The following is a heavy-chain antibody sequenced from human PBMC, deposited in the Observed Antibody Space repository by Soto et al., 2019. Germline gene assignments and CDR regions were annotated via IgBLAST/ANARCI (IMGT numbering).Heavy chain of an antibody. CDR2: IRSKAYGGTT. Sequence: GGSLRLSCTASGFTFGDYAMSWFRQAPGKGLEWVGFIRSKAYGGTTEYAASVKGRFTISRDDSKSIAYLQMNSLKTEDTAVYYCTRELYYDSSGYYEGYWGQGTLVTVSS. CDR1: GFTFGDYA. CDR3: TRELYYDSSGYYEGY. D-gene: IGHD3-22*01. V-gene: IGHV3-49*03. J-gene: IGHJ4*02.